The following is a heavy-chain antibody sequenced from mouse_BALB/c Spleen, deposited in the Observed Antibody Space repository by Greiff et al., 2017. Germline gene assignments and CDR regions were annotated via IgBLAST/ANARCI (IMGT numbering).Heavy chain of an antibody. CDR2: IDPANGNT. V-gene: IGHV14-3*02. CDR1: GFNIKDTY. CDR3: ASHYDDAMDY. D-gene: IGHD2-3*01. J-gene: IGHJ4*01. Sequence: LVESGAELVRPGALVKLSCKASGFNIKDTYMHWVKQRPEQGLEWIGRIDPANGNTKYDPKFQGKATITADTSSNTAYLQLSSLTSEDTAVYYCASHYDDAMDYWGQGTSVTVSS.